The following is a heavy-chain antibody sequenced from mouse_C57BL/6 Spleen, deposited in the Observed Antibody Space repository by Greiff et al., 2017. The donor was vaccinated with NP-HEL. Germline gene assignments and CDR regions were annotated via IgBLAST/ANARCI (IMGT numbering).Heavy chain of an antibody. J-gene: IGHJ3*01. CDR3: AAAIVAPFAY. D-gene: IGHD1-3*01. V-gene: IGHV1-82*01. CDR2: IYPGDGDT. Sequence: VQLQQSGPELVKPGASVKISCKASGYAFSSSWMNWVKQRPGKGLEWIGRIYPGDGDTNYNGKFKGKATLTVDKSSSTAYMQLSSLTSEDSAVSFCAAAIVAPFAYWGKGTLVTVSA. CDR1: GYAFSSSW.